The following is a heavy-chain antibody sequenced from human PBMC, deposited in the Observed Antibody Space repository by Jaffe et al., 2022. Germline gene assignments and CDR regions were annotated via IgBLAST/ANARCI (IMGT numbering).Heavy chain of an antibody. CDR2: IYTSGST. CDR3: ARDPPPFFGESFMDV. J-gene: IGHJ6*03. V-gene: IGHV4-61*02. Sequence: QVQLQESGPGLVKPSQTLSLTCTVSGGSISSGSYYWSWIRQPAGKGLEWIGRIYTSGSTNYNPSLKSRVTISVDTSKNQFSLKLSSVTAADTAVYYCARDPPPFFGESFMDVWGKGTTVTVSS. CDR1: GGSISSGSYY. D-gene: IGHD3-10*01.